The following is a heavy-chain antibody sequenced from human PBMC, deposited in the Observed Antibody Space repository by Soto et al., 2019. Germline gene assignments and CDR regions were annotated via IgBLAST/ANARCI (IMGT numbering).Heavy chain of an antibody. V-gene: IGHV4-34*01. J-gene: IGHJ5*02. D-gene: IGHD6-13*01. CDR2: INHSGST. CDR3: ARGGSSSWYRNNWFDP. Sequence: KTSETLSLTCAVYGGSFSGYYWSWIRQPPGKGLEWIGEINHSGSTNYNPSLKSRVTISVDTSKNQFSLKLSSVTAADTAVYYCARGGSSSWYRNNWFDPWGQGTLVTVSS. CDR1: GGSFSGYY.